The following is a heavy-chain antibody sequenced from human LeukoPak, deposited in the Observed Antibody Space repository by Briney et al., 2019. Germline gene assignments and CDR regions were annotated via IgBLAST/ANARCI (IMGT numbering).Heavy chain of an antibody. CDR1: GYTFTSYA. J-gene: IGHJ4*02. CDR2: INAGNGNT. V-gene: IGHV1-3*01. Sequence: VKVSCKASGYTFTSYAMHWVRQAPGQRLEWMGWINAGNGNTKYSQKFQGRVTITRDTSASTAYMELSSLRSEDTAVYYCAREPKRRGLAWPGGSLAYWGQGTLVTVSS. CDR3: AREPKRRGLAWPGGSLAY. D-gene: IGHD1-14*01.